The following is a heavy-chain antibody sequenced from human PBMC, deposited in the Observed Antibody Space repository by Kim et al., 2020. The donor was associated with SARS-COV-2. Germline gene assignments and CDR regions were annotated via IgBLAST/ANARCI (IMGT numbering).Heavy chain of an antibody. Sequence: GGSLRLSCAASGFTFSSYAMSWVRQAPGKGLEWVSAISGSGGSTYYADSVKGRFTISRDNSKNTLYLQMNSLRAEDTAVYYCAKVGGVVVPAATDWFDPWGQGTLVTVSS. CDR3: AKVGGVVVPAATDWFDP. CDR2: ISGSGGST. J-gene: IGHJ5*02. D-gene: IGHD2-2*01. V-gene: IGHV3-23*01. CDR1: GFTFSSYA.